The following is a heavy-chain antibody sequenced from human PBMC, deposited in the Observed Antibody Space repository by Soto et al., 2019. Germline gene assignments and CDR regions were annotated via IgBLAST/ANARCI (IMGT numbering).Heavy chain of an antibody. CDR1: GFTFSSYV. Sequence: GGSLRLSCAASGFTFSSYVMHWVRQAPGKGLEWVAVISFDGSNKYYADSVKGRFTISRDNSKNTLYLQMNSRRAEDTAVYYCARGSLDYGGNSGFDYWGQGTMVTVSS. CDR2: ISFDGSNK. D-gene: IGHD4-17*01. V-gene: IGHV3-30-3*01. CDR3: ARGSLDYGGNSGFDY. J-gene: IGHJ4*02.